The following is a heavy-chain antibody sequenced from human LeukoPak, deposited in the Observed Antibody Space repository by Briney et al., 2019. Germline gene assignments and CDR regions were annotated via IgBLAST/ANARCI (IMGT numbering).Heavy chain of an antibody. D-gene: IGHD6-13*01. CDR1: GGSISSSSYY. CDR2: IYYSGST. V-gene: IGHV4-39*01. Sequence: SETLSLTCTVSGGSISSSSYYWGWIRQPPGKGLEWIGSIYYSGSTYYNPSLKSRVTISVDTSKNQFSLKLSSVTAADTAVYYCARLGSAAGPTDRGYYYYGMDVWGQGTTVTVSS. CDR3: ARLGSAAGPTDRGYYYYGMDV. J-gene: IGHJ6*02.